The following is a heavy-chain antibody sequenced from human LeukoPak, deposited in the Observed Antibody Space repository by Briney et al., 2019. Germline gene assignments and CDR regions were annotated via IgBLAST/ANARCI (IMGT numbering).Heavy chain of an antibody. J-gene: IGHJ3*02. CDR1: GGSISSGGYS. D-gene: IGHD3-16*01. CDR2: VYYSGSS. Sequence: PSQTLSLTCAVSGGSISSGGYSWSWIRQPPGKGLEWIGSVYYSGSSYYNPSLDSRLTLSLDGSKNQFSLRLSSVTAADTAVYYCARGWANAFDIWGQGTMVTVSS. CDR3: ARGWANAFDI. V-gene: IGHV4-30-2*01.